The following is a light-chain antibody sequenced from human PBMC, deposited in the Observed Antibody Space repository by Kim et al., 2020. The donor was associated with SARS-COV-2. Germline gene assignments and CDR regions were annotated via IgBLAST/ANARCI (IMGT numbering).Light chain of an antibody. CDR3: QAWDSSTVV. CDR1: KLGDKY. J-gene: IGLJ2*01. CDR2: QDN. V-gene: IGLV3-1*01. Sequence: SYELTQPPSVSVSPGQTASIPCSGDKLGDKYACWYQQKPGQSPVLVMYQDNKRPSGIPERFSGSNSGNTATLTISGTQAMDEADYYCQAWDSSTVVFGGGTQLTVL.